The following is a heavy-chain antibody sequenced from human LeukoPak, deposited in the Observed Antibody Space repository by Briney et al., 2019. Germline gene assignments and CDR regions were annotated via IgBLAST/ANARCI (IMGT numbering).Heavy chain of an antibody. V-gene: IGHV3-13*01. J-gene: IGHJ6*04. CDR2: IGTIGDT. Sequence: GGSLRLSCAASGFTFSSYDMHWVRQVAGKGLEWVSSIGTIGDTFYPGSVKGRFTISRENAKNSLYLQMNSLRAVDKAVNYCARATVIGTVPVPGFLDVWGKGTTVTVSS. D-gene: IGHD6-19*01. CDR3: ARATVIGTVPVPGFLDV. CDR1: GFTFSSYD.